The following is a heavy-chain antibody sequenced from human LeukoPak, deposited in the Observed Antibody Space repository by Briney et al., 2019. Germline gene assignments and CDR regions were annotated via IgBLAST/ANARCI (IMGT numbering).Heavy chain of an antibody. CDR3: ARDVYNSGWYLPDY. CDR1: GFTFSSNY. Sequence: GGSLRLSCAASGFTFSSNYMSWVRQAPGKGLEWVSVIYSGGSTYYADSVKGLFTISRDNSKNTLYLQMNSLRAEDTAVYYCARDVYNSGWYLPDYWGQGTLVTVSS. V-gene: IGHV3-53*01. CDR2: IYSGGST. J-gene: IGHJ4*02. D-gene: IGHD6-19*01.